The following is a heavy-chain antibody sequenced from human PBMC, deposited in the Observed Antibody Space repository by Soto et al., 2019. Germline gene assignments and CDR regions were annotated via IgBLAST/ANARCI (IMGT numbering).Heavy chain of an antibody. J-gene: IGHJ4*02. V-gene: IGHV4-30-2*01. Sequence: SETLSLTCAVSGGSISSGGYSWSWIRQPPGKGLEWIGYMYHSGSTYYNPSLKSRVTILIDRSKNQFSLKLSSVTAADTAVYYCARGPDYWGQGILVTVSS. CDR3: ARGPDY. CDR2: MYHSGST. CDR1: GGSISSGGYS.